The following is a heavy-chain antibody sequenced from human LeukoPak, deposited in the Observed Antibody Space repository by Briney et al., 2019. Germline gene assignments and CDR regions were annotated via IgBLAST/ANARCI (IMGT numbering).Heavy chain of an antibody. CDR1: GFTFSDYY. V-gene: IGHV3-11*06. CDR3: ARPPYSSSWDPGWFDP. Sequence: GGSLRLSCVASGFTFSDYYMSWIRQAPGKGLEWVSYISSSSDYTNYADSVRGRFTISRDNAKNSLYQQMNSLRAEDTAVYYCARPPYSSSWDPGWFDPWGQGTLITVSS. CDR2: ISSSSDYT. J-gene: IGHJ5*02. D-gene: IGHD6-13*01.